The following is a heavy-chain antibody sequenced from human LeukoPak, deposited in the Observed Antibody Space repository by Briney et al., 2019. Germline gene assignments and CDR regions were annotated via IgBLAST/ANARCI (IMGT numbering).Heavy chain of an antibody. Sequence: PGGSLRLSCAASGFTFSSYSMNWVRQAPGKGLEWVSYLSSGSSTIYYADSVKGRFTISRDNAKNSLYLQMNSLRDGDTAVYYCARGKAYSFDYWGQGTLVTVSS. CDR2: LSSGSSTI. CDR1: GFTFSSYS. CDR3: ARGKAYSFDY. J-gene: IGHJ4*02. V-gene: IGHV3-48*02.